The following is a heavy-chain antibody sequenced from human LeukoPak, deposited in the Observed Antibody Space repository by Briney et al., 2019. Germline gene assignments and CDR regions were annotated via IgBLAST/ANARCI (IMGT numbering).Heavy chain of an antibody. J-gene: IGHJ4*02. CDR1: GFMFSSYS. CDR3: ARNHLGYCSSTSCYGPYYFDY. D-gene: IGHD2-2*01. V-gene: IGHV3-48*04. CDR2: ISTSRSSI. Sequence: GGSLRLSCAASGFMFSSYSMNWVRQTPGKGLEWLSYISTSRSSIHYADSVRGRFTVSRDNAKNSLYLQMNSLRAEDTAVYYCARNHLGYCSSTSCYGPYYFDYWGQGTLVAVSS.